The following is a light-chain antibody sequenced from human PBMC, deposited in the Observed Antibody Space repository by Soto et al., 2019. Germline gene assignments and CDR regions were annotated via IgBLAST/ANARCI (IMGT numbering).Light chain of an antibody. J-gene: IGKJ1*01. V-gene: IGKV2-30*01. Sequence: DVVMTQYPLSLPVTLGQLASISCRSSQSLVYSDGNTYLNWFQQRTGKSTRRLSDKVSNRDSGVPDRVSGSGSGTDFTLKISRVQAEEVGVYYCMQGTHWPPTFGQGTKVDIK. CDR3: MQGTHWPPT. CDR1: QSLVYSDGNTY. CDR2: KVS.